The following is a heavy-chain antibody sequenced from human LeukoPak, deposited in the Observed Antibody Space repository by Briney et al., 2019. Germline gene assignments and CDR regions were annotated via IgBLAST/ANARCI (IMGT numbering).Heavy chain of an antibody. V-gene: IGHV3-64*01. J-gene: IGHJ3*02. Sequence: GGSLRLPCAASGFSFSNNVMHWVRQAPGKGLEYVSAIMPNGETRGYANSMKGRFTISRDNSKNTLYLQMGSLRAEDMAIYYCARDRDGGFAFDIWGQGTLVTVSS. CDR2: IMPNGETR. CDR1: GFSFSNNV. CDR3: ARDRDGGFAFDI. D-gene: IGHD2-15*01.